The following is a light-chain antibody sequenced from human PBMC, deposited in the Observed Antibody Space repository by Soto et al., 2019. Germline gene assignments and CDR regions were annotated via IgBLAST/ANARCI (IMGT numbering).Light chain of an antibody. V-gene: IGKV1-27*01. J-gene: IGKJ4*01. CDR3: QKYKSAPLT. CDR2: DAS. Sequence: DIQMTQSPSSLSASVGDRVTITCRASQGINNYLAWYQQKPGKVPKLLIYDASTLHLGVPSRFSASGSGTDLTLTISSLQPEDIATYYCQKYKSAPLTFGGGTKVEIK. CDR1: QGINNY.